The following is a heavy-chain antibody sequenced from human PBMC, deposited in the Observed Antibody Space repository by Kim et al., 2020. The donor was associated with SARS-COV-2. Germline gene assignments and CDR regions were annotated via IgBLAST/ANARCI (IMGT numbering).Heavy chain of an antibody. D-gene: IGHD3-3*01. V-gene: IGHV4-39*01. J-gene: IGHJ4*02. CDR3: ARLSVQDFWSGSPDY. CDR2: IYYSGST. Sequence: SETLSLTCTVSGGSISSSSYYWGWIRQPPGKGLEWIGSIYYSGSTYYNPSLKSRVTISVDTSKNQFSLKLSSVTAADTAVYYCARLSVQDFWSGSPDYWGQGTLVTVSS. CDR1: GGSISSSSYY.